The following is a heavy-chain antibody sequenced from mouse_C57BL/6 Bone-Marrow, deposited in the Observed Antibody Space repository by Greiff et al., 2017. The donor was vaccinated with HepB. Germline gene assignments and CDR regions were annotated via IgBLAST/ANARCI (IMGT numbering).Heavy chain of an antibody. D-gene: IGHD4-1*01. CDR3: TTRINWGFAY. CDR2: IDPENGDT. CDR1: GFNIKDDY. Sequence: VQLQQSGAELVRPGASVKLSCTASGFNIKDDYMHWVKQRPEQGLEWIGWIDPENGDTEYASKFQGKATITADTSSNTAYLQLSSLTSVDTAVYYFTTRINWGFAYWGQGTLVTVSA. V-gene: IGHV14-4*01. J-gene: IGHJ3*01.